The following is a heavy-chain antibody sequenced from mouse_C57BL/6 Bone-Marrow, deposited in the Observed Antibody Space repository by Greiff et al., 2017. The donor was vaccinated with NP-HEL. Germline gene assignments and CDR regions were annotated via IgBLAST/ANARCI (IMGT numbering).Heavy chain of an antibody. CDR1: GFTFSDYG. CDR3: ARGGYYYGSSYYWYFDV. V-gene: IGHV5-17*01. CDR2: ISSGSSTI. D-gene: IGHD1-1*01. J-gene: IGHJ1*03. Sequence: EVKLMESGGGLVKPGGSLKLSCAASGFTFSDYGMHWVRQAPEKGLEWVAYISSGSSTIYYADTVKGRFTISRDNAKNTLFLQMTSLRSEETAMYYCARGGYYYGSSYYWYFDVWGTGTTVTVSS.